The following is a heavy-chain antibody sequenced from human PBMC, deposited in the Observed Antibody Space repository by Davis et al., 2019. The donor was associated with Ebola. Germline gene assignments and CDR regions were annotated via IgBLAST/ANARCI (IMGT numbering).Heavy chain of an antibody. V-gene: IGHV4-38-2*02. CDR1: GYSISSGYY. Sequence: SETLSLTCTVSGYSISSGYYWGWIRQPPGKGLEWIGSIYHSGSTYYNPSLKSRVTISVDTSKNQFSLKLSSVTAADTAAYYCARVDTAMGGALDYWGQGTLVTVSS. CDR3: ARVDTAMGGALDY. CDR2: IYHSGST. D-gene: IGHD5-18*01. J-gene: IGHJ4*02.